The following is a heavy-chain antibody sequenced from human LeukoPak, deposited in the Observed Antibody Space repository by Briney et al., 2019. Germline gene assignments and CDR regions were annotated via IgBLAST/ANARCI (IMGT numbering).Heavy chain of an antibody. Sequence: ASQTLSLTCTVSGGSISSGDYYWSWIRQPPGKGLEWIGYIYYSGSTYYNPSLKSRVTISVDTSKNQFSLKLSPVTAADTAVYYCARVRYYDSSGVDYWGQGTLVTVSS. CDR3: ARVRYYDSSGVDY. V-gene: IGHV4-30-4*08. CDR1: GGSISSGDYY. D-gene: IGHD3-22*01. CDR2: IYYSGST. J-gene: IGHJ4*02.